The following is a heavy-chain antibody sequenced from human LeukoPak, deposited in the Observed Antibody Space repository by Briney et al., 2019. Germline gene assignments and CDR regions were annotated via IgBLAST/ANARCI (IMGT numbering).Heavy chain of an antibody. D-gene: IGHD3-22*01. CDR1: GGSISSSY. CDR3: ARVRYDSSGRTLRFDS. CDR2: IYNSGGT. Sequence: PSETLSLTCTVSGGSISSSYWTWIRHRPGKELEWIGYIYNSGGTAYNPSLTSRVTILGDTSENQFSLKLRSVTAADTAVYFCARVRYDSSGRTLRFDSWGQGTLVTVSS. V-gene: IGHV4-59*13. J-gene: IGHJ4*02.